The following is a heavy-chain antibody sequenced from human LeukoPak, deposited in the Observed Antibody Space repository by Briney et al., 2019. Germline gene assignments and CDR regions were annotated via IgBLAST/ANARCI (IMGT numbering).Heavy chain of an antibody. Sequence: SVKVSCKASGYTFTSYYMHWVRQAPGQGLEWMGGIIPIFGTANYAQKFQGRVTITADESTSTAYMELSSLRSEDTAVYYCARPNSSPLEMATIKDAFDIWGQGTMVTVSS. CDR1: GYTFTSYY. D-gene: IGHD5-24*01. J-gene: IGHJ3*02. CDR2: IIPIFGTA. V-gene: IGHV1-69*13. CDR3: ARPNSSPLEMATIKDAFDI.